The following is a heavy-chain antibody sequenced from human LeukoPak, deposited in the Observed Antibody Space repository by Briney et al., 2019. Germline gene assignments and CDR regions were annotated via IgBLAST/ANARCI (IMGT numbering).Heavy chain of an antibody. CDR3: ARENRPDAYDSSGYGFDY. J-gene: IGHJ4*02. CDR2: IIPIFGTA. V-gene: IGHV1-69*13. Sequence: SVKVSCKASGYTFTSYGISWVRQAPGQGLEWMGWIIPIFGTANYAQKFQGRVTITADESTSTAYMELSSLRSEDTAVYYCARENRPDAYDSSGYGFDYWGQGTLVTVSS. CDR1: GYTFTSYG. D-gene: IGHD3-22*01.